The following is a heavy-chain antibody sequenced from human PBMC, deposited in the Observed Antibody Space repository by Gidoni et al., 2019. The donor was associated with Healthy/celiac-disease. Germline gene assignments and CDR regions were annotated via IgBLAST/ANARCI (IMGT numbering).Heavy chain of an antibody. CDR2: INADTGNT. V-gene: IGHV1-3*01. Sequence: HVQLVQSGAEVKKPGASVKVSCKASGYTFTDYAMHWVCQAPGQRLEWMGWINADTGNTKESQNFPGIVTMTRDTSESTAYMEMRSLRAEDTAVYYWARGQWLQPYYFDFWGQGTLVTVSS. J-gene: IGHJ4*02. CDR3: ARGQWLQPYYFDF. D-gene: IGHD5-12*01. CDR1: GYTFTDYA.